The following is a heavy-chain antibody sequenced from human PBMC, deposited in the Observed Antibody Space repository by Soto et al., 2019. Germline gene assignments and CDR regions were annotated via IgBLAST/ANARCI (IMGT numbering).Heavy chain of an antibody. V-gene: IGHV1-3*01. D-gene: IGHD2-15*01. Sequence: QVQLVQSGAEVKKPGASVKVSCKASGYTFTSYAMHWVRQAPGQRLEWMGWINAGNGNAKYSQKFQGRVTITRDTPARTAYMELSSLRSEDTAVYYCARDLGGWPDYWGQGTLVTVSS. CDR1: GYTFTSYA. CDR3: ARDLGGWPDY. CDR2: INAGNGNA. J-gene: IGHJ4*02.